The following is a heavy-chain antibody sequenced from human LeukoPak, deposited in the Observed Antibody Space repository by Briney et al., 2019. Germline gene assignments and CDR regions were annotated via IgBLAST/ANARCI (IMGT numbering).Heavy chain of an antibody. J-gene: IGHJ5*02. Sequence: GASVKVSCKASGYTFTSYAISWVRQAPGQGLECMGLIGAYNGNTYYAQNFQGRVTMTADTSTSTAYMELRSLRSDDTAVYYCARVSYNWFDPWGQGTLLTVSP. CDR2: IGAYNGNT. V-gene: IGHV1-18*01. CDR3: ARVSYNWFDP. D-gene: IGHD6-6*01. CDR1: GYTFTSYA.